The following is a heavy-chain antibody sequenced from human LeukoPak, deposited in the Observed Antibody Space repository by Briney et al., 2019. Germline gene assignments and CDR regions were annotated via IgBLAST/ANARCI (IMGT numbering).Heavy chain of an antibody. CDR2: MNPDSGNS. CDR1: GYIFSSYD. D-gene: IGHD2-2*01. V-gene: IGHV1-8*01. Sequence: ASVKVSCKTSGYIFSSYDITWVRQAPGQGLEWMGWMNPDSGNSNFAQRFKGRVTVTRNAAITTAYMELSSLTSEDTAVYYCARAIRNQLLSEYWGQGTLVTVSS. CDR3: ARAIRNQLLSEY. J-gene: IGHJ4*02.